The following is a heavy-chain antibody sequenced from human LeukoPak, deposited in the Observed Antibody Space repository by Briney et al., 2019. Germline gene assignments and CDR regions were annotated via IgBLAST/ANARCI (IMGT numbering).Heavy chain of an antibody. CDR2: ISGSGGST. J-gene: IGHJ4*02. Sequence: GGSLRLSCAASGFTFSSYAMSWVRQAPGKGLEWVSAISGSGGSTYYADSVKGRFTISRDNSENTLYLQINSLRVEDTAVYYCAKDTPTTGYHLDSWGQGTLVTVSS. CDR3: AKDTPTTGYHLDS. CDR1: GFTFSSYA. V-gene: IGHV3-23*01. D-gene: IGHD1-1*01.